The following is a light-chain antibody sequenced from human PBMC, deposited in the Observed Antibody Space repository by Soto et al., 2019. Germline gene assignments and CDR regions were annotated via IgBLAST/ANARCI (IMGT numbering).Light chain of an antibody. CDR3: QSYDSSLSAV. J-gene: IGLJ1*01. V-gene: IGLV1-40*01. CDR2: GNS. CDR1: SSNIGAGYG. Sequence: QSALTQPPSVSGAPGQRVTISCTGSSSNIGAGYGVHWYQQLPGTAPKLLIYGNSNRPSGVPDRFSGSKSGTSASLAITGLQAEDEADYYCQSYDSSLSAVFGTGTKLTVL.